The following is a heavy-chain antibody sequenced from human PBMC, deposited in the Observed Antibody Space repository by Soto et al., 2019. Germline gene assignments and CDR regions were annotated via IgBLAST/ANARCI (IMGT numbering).Heavy chain of an antibody. D-gene: IGHD3-3*01. V-gene: IGHV4-31*03. J-gene: IGHJ6*02. CDR3: ARVFVVPGAPSPTLVHYYGMDV. CDR2: IYYSGST. CDR1: GGSISSGGYY. Sequence: PSETLSLTCTVSGGSISSGGYYWSWIRQHPGKGLEWIGYIYYSGSTYYNPSFKSRFTISVDTSKNQFSLKLSSVTAADTAVYYCARVFVVPGAPSPTLVHYYGMDVWGQGTTVTVSS.